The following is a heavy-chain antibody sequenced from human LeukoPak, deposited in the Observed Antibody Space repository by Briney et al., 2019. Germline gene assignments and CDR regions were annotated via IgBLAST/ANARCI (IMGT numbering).Heavy chain of an antibody. CDR3: ARDSSSSTSFFDS. D-gene: IGHD2-2*01. Sequence: SETLSLTCTVYGGSISSSSYYWGWIRQPPGKGLEWIGSISDSGSTYYNPSLKSRVTISVDTSKNQFSLRLSSVIAADTAFYYCARDSSSSTSFFDSWGQGTLVTVSS. CDR1: GGSISSSSYY. CDR2: ISDSGST. V-gene: IGHV4-39*07. J-gene: IGHJ4*02.